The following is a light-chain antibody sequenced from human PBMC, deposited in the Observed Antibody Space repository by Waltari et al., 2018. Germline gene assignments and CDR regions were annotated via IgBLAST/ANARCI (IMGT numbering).Light chain of an antibody. V-gene: IGKV1D-16*01. CDR1: QDLDKW. CDR2: GAS. Sequence: IQVTQSPSSLSASVGDRVTITCRASQDLDKWLAWYQQKPGKAPNLLIYGASVLESGVPSRFSGRGSGTDFTLTVSSLQPEDFTTYYCQQYNSYSAFGQGTKVEIK. CDR3: QQYNSYSA. J-gene: IGKJ1*01.